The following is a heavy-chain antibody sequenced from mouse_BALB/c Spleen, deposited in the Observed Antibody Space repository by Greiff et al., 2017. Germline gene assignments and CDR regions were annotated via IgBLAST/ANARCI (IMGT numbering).Heavy chain of an antibody. CDR2: IHPNSGNT. V-gene: IGHV1S130*01. CDR3: AREGWLLRYAMDY. D-gene: IGHD2-3*01. CDR1: GYTFTSSW. Sequence: VQLQQSGSVLVRPGASVKLSCKASGYTFTSSWMHWAKQRPGQGLEWIGEIHPNSGNTNYNEKFKGKATLTVDTSSSTAYVDLSSLTSEDSAVYYCAREGWLLRYAMDYWGQGTSVTVSS. J-gene: IGHJ4*01.